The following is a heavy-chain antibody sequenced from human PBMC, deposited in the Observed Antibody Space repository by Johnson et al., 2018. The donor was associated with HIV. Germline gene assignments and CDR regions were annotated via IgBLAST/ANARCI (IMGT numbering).Heavy chain of an antibody. CDR1: GFPFSTYA. CDR2: ISSDGGST. V-gene: IGHV3-64*01. D-gene: IGHD6-19*01. Sequence: VQLVESGGGLVQPGGSLRLSCTASGFPFSTYAMHWVRQAPGKGLEYVSAISSDGGSTYYANSVKGTFTISRDNSKNTLYLQMGSLRAEDMAVYYCARFYSSGWSDAFDIWGQGTMVTVSS. J-gene: IGHJ3*02. CDR3: ARFYSSGWSDAFDI.